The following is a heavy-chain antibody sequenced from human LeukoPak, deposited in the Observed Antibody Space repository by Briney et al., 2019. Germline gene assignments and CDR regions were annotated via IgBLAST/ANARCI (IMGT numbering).Heavy chain of an antibody. D-gene: IGHD6-13*01. CDR2: ISISSSYI. CDR3: ARDRFQQPRVFDY. J-gene: IGHJ4*02. V-gene: IGHV3-21*06. Sequence: GGSLRLSCAASGFTFSSYSMNWVRQAPGKGLEWVSSISISSSYIYYADSVRGRFTISRDNAKNSLYLQMNSLRAEDTAVYYCARDRFQQPRVFDYWGQGTLVSVSS. CDR1: GFTFSSYS.